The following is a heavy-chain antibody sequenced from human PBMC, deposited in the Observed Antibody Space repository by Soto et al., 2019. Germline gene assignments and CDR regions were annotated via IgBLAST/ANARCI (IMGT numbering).Heavy chain of an antibody. J-gene: IGHJ4*02. CDR3: AKDITYDSSAYDS. Sequence: VHLLESGGGLVQPGGSLRLSCAASGFTFSRFGMSWVRQAPGKGLEWVSGISGGGNPTYYSDSVKGRFTISRDSAKNTLYLQMNSLRTEDTALYYCAKDITYDSSAYDSWGQGTLVTVSS. D-gene: IGHD3-22*01. CDR2: ISGGGNPT. V-gene: IGHV3-23*01. CDR1: GFTFSRFG.